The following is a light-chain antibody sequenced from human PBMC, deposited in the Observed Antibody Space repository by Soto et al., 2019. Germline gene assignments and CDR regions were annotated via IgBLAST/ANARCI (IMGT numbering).Light chain of an antibody. Sequence: QSVLTQPPSVSAAPGQKVTISCSGRRSNIGSNYVSWYQQLPGAAPKLLIYDNNRGPSGIPDRFSGSKSGTSATLGITGLQTGDEADYYCGTWDSSLRVVIFGGGTKLTVL. V-gene: IGLV1-51*01. CDR1: RSNIGSNY. J-gene: IGLJ2*01. CDR3: GTWDSSLRVVI. CDR2: DNN.